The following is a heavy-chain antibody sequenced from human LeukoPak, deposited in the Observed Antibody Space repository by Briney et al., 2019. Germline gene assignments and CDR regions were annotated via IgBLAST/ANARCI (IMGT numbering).Heavy chain of an antibody. J-gene: IGHJ4*02. CDR3: ARGSIAAAAHPFDY. CDR1: GYTFTSYD. D-gene: IGHD6-13*01. V-gene: IGHV1-2*02. Sequence: GASVKVSCKASGYTFTSYDINWVRQATGQGLEWMGWMNPNSGGTNYAQKFQGRVTMTRDTSISTAYMELSRLRSDDTAVYYCARGSIAAAAHPFDYWGQGTLVTVSS. CDR2: MNPNSGGT.